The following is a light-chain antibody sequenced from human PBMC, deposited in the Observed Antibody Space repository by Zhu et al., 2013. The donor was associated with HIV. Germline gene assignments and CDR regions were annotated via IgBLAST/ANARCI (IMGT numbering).Light chain of an antibody. J-gene: IGKJ1*01. V-gene: IGKV1-5*01. CDR2: DAS. CDR3: QQYIGDSGT. Sequence: DIQMTQTPSTLSASVGDRVTITCRASQSVSKWVAWYQQRPGKAPKLLIYDASTLETGVPLRFRGSGSGTEFTLTISSLQPDDFATYYCQQYIGDSGTFGQGTKVEVK. CDR1: QSVSKW.